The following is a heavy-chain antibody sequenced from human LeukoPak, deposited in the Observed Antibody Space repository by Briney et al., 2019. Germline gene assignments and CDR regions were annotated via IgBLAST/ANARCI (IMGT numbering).Heavy chain of an antibody. D-gene: IGHD2-2*01. Sequence: SETLSLTCTVSGGSISSHYWSWIRQPPGKGLEWIGYIYYSGSTNYNPPLKSRVTISVDTSKNQFSLKLSSVTAADTAVYYCARRYCSSTSCYVDYWGQGTLVTVSS. CDR1: GGSISSHY. CDR3: ARRYCSSTSCYVDY. CDR2: IYYSGST. V-gene: IGHV4-59*11. J-gene: IGHJ4*02.